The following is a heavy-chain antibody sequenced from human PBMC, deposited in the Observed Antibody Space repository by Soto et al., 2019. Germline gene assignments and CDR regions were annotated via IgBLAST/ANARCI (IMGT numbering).Heavy chain of an antibody. V-gene: IGHV4-39*07. CDR1: GGSISSPTDY. CDR2: IYYTGST. Sequence: PSETLSLTCTVSGGSISSPTDYWAWIRQPPGKGLEWIGSIYYTGSTYYKSSLKSRITISLDTSKNQFSLKLTSVTAADTAVYYCARDKYCSGGSCRKNWFDPWGQGTLVTVSS. J-gene: IGHJ5*02. CDR3: ARDKYCSGGSCRKNWFDP. D-gene: IGHD2-15*01.